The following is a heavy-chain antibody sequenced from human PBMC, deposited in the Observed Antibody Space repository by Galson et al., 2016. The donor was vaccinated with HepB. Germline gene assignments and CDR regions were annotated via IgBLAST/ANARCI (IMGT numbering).Heavy chain of an antibody. D-gene: IGHD2/OR15-2a*01. CDR1: GVSNSKDY. V-gene: IGHV4-59*01. Sequence: SETLSLTCNVSGVSNSKDYWSWIRQSPGKGLEWLGYIYYSGSTNYNPSVKSRVTMSIDTSKNQFSLKLSSVTAADTAMYYCARGHCDSTTQLNWFDPWGQGTLVTVSS. CDR2: IYYSGST. J-gene: IGHJ5*02. CDR3: ARGHCDSTTQLNWFDP.